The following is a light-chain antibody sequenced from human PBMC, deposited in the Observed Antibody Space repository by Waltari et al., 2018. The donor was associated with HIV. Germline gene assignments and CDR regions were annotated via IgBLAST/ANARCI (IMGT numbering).Light chain of an antibody. CDR2: GNS. J-gene: IGLJ1*01. Sequence: QSVLTQPPSMSGAPGQRVTISCTGSSSNIGAGYHVHWYQQLPGTAPKLLIYGNSNRPSGVPDRFSGSKSGTSASLAITGLQAEDEADYYCQSHDSSLSGYVFGTGTKVTVL. CDR3: QSHDSSLSGYV. CDR1: SSNIGAGYH. V-gene: IGLV1-40*01.